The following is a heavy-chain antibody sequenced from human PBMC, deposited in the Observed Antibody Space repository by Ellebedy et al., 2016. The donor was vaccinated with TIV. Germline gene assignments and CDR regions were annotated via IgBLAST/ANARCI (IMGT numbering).Heavy chain of an antibody. CDR1: GYTFTGYY. CDR3: ARSEGEPMTHYSLPLDY. CDR2: INPNSGGT. V-gene: IGHV1-2*04. D-gene: IGHD3-16*01. J-gene: IGHJ4*02. Sequence: AASVKVSCKASGYTFTGYYMHWVRQAPGQGLEWMGWINPNSGGTNYAQKFQGWVTMTRDTSISTAYMELSRLRSDDTAVYYCARSEGEPMTHYSLPLDYWGQGTLVTVSS.